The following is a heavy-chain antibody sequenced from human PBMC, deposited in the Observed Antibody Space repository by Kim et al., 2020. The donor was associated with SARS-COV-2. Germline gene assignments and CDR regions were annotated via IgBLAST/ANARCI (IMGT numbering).Heavy chain of an antibody. CDR3: AKDASTYGSGSYYDY. V-gene: IGHV3-33*06. Sequence: GGSLRLSCAASGFTFSSYGMHWVRQAPGKGLEWVAVIWYDGSNKYYADSVKGRFTISRDNSKNTPYLQMNSLRAEDTAVYYCAKDASTYGSGSYYDYWGQGTLVTVSS. CDR1: GFTFSSYG. CDR2: IWYDGSNK. J-gene: IGHJ4*02. D-gene: IGHD3-10*01.